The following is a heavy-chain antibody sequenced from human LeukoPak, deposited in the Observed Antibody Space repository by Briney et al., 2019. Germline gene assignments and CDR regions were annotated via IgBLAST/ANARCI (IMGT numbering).Heavy chain of an antibody. J-gene: IGHJ3*02. Sequence: GGSLRLSCAASGFTFISYNMNWVRQAPGKGLEWVSSISSQSTFIYYADSVKGRFTISRDNYKNTLFLQMNSLSAEDTAVYYCARATERRQNLLWFGELYKDDAFDIWGQGTMVTVSS. CDR3: ARATERRQNLLWFGELYKDDAFDI. CDR1: GFTFISYN. CDR2: ISSQSTFI. D-gene: IGHD3-10*01. V-gene: IGHV3-21*01.